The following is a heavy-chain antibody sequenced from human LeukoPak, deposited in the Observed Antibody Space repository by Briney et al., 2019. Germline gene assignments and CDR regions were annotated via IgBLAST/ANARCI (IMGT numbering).Heavy chain of an antibody. CDR3: ARALGYYDSSGHPATFDY. Sequence: GGSLRLSCAASGFTFSSYSMNWVRQAPGKGLEWFSSISSSSSYIYYADSVKGRFTISRDNAKNSLYLQMNSQRAEDTAVYYCARALGYYDSSGHPATFDYWGQGTLVTVSS. D-gene: IGHD3-22*01. J-gene: IGHJ4*02. V-gene: IGHV3-21*01. CDR1: GFTFSSYS. CDR2: ISSSSSYI.